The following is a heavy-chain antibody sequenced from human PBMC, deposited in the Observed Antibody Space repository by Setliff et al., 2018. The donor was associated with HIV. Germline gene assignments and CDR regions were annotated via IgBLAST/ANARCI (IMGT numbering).Heavy chain of an antibody. J-gene: IGHJ4*02. D-gene: IGHD6-19*01. CDR3: ARVSRSGWFFDW. V-gene: IGHV1-18*01. Sequence: ASVKVSCKASGYTFTSYGITWVRQAPGQGLEWMGWISTYNGNTHYAQKLQGRVTMTTDTSTSTAYMELRSLRSDDTAMYYCARVSRSGWFFDWWGQGSLVTVSS. CDR2: ISTYNGNT. CDR1: GYTFTSYG.